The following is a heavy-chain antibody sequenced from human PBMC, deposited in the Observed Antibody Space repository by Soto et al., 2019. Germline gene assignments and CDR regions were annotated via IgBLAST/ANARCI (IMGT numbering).Heavy chain of an antibody. Sequence: GGSLRLSCAASGFTFSRYAMHWVRQAPGEGLEWVAVISRDGSSKYYGDSVKGRFTASRDNSNNTLYLSMTSLRPDDTAVFYCARSLNGAVPDSINFWGQGTLVTVSS. CDR2: ISRDGSSK. V-gene: IGHV3-30-3*01. D-gene: IGHD2-8*01. CDR3: ARSLNGAVPDSINF. J-gene: IGHJ4*02. CDR1: GFTFSRYA.